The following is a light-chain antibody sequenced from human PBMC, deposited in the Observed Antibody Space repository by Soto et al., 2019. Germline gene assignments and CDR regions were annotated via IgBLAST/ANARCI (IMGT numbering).Light chain of an antibody. V-gene: IGKV3D-15*01. CDR1: QSVNIY. J-gene: IGKJ4*01. CDR3: HQYYDWLRLI. CDR2: GAS. Sequence: EIGMTQSPATLSVSPGERATLSCRASQSVNIYLASYQQKPGQAPRLLILGASSRATGIPARFSGSGSGTEFNRTISGLQFDNLAVYFCHQYYDWLRLICGGGPKVGIK.